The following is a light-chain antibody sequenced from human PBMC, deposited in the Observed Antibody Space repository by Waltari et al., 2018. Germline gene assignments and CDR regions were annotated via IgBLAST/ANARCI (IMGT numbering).Light chain of an antibody. J-gene: IGKJ1*01. CDR1: QSISTY. V-gene: IGKV3-11*01. CDR3: QQRTIWSGT. Sequence: VVVTQSPATLSLSPGERATLSCRASQSISTYLAWYQQKPGQAPRLLIYDASNRATGIPARFSGSGSGTDLTLTISSLEPEDFAVYYCQQRTIWSGTFGQGTKVEIK. CDR2: DAS.